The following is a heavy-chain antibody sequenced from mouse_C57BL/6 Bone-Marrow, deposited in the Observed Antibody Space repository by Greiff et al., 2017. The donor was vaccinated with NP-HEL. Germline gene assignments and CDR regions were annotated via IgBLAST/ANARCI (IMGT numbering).Heavy chain of an antibody. CDR2: ISSGGSYT. J-gene: IGHJ3*01. Sequence: EVQLVESGGDLVKPGGSLKLSCAASGFTFSSYGMSWVRQTPDKRLEWVATISSGGSYTYYPDSVKGRFTISRDNAKNTLYLQMSSLKSEDTAMYYCASDSSGYVGWFAYWGQGTLVTVSA. D-gene: IGHD3-2*02. CDR3: ASDSSGYVGWFAY. V-gene: IGHV5-6*01. CDR1: GFTFSSYG.